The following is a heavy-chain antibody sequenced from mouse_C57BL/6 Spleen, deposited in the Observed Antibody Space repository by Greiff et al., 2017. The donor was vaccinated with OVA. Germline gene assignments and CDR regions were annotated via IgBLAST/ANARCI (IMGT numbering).Heavy chain of an antibody. D-gene: IGHD4-1*01. Sequence: VQLQQSGPELVKPGASVKISCKASGYAFSSSWMNWVKPRPGTGLEWIGRIYPGDGDTNYNGKFKGKATLTADKSSSTAYMQLSSLTSEDSAVYFGARSELGREGFAYWGQGTLVTVSA. CDR1: GYAFSSSW. CDR2: IYPGDGDT. J-gene: IGHJ3*01. V-gene: IGHV1-82*01. CDR3: ARSELGREGFAY.